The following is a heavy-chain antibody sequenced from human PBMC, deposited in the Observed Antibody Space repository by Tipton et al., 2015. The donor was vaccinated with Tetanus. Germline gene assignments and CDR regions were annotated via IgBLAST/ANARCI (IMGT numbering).Heavy chain of an antibody. Sequence: LSLTCSVSGGSFSGYLWSWVRRAPGRGLEWVSSLSHDGGNIYYADFARGRFTISRDNSKNTLFLQMDDLRAEDTAIYYCEAQRTSEDFWGQGTLVTASS. V-gene: IGHV3-23*01. D-gene: IGHD1-14*01. J-gene: IGHJ4*02. CDR1: GGSFSGYL. CDR3: EAQRTSEDF. CDR2: LSHDGGNI.